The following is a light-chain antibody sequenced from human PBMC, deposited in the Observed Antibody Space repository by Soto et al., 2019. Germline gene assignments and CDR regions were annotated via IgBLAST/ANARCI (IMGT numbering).Light chain of an antibody. CDR1: SSDVGSYNI. Sequence: QSVLTQPASVSGSLGQSITISCTGTSSDVGSYNIVSWYQQHPGKVPKLIIYEGSSRPSGVSNRFSGSKSGSTASLTISGLQAEDEADYYCCSYAGRSTWDVVFGGGTKLTVL. CDR2: EGS. CDR3: CSYAGRSTWDVV. J-gene: IGLJ2*01. V-gene: IGLV2-23*01.